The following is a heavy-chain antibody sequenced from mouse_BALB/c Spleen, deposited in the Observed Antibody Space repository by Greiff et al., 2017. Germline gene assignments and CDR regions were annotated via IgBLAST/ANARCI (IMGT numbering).Heavy chain of an antibody. Sequence: EVKLVESGGGLVKLGGSLKLSCAASGFTFSSYYMSWVRQTPEKRLELVAAINSNGGSTYYPDTVKGRFTISRDNAKNTLYLQMSSLKSEDTALYYCARLGLSYAMDYWGQGTSVTVSS. CDR3: ARLGLSYAMDY. CDR2: INSNGGST. CDR1: GFTFSSYY. V-gene: IGHV5-6-2*01. D-gene: IGHD2-2*01. J-gene: IGHJ4*01.